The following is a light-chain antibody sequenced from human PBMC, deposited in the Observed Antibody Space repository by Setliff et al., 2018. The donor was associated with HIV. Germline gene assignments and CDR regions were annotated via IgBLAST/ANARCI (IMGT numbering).Light chain of an antibody. CDR1: SSDVGGYNY. Sequence: QSALTQPPSASGSPGQSVTISCTGTSSDVGGYNYVSWYQHHPGRPPKLLIYEVNQRPSGVPDRFSGSKSGNTASLTISGLQAEDEADYYCSSYTSRTPLYVFGTGTKVTVL. CDR3: SSYTSRTPLYV. CDR2: EVN. J-gene: IGLJ1*01. V-gene: IGLV2-8*01.